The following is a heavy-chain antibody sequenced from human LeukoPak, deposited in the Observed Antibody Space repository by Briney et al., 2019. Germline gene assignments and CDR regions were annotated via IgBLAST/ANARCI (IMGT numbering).Heavy chain of an antibody. CDR3: ARDPPSFQY. CDR1: GFTFSNYN. V-gene: IGHV3-21*01. J-gene: IGHJ1*01. Sequence: GGSLRLSCAASGFTFSNYNMNWVRQAPGKGLEWVSTISSSRSSYIYYADSVKGRFTISRDNAKNSLYLQMNSLRAEDPAVYYCARDPPSFQYWGQGTLVTVSA. CDR2: ISSSRSSYI.